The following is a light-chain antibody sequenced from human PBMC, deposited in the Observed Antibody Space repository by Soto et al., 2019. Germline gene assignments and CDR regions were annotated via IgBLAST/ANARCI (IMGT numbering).Light chain of an antibody. CDR2: DIS. CDR1: SSNIGANYT. Sequence: QSVLTQPPSVSGAPGQRVTFSCTGSSSNIGANYTVHWYQQLPGTAPKLLIYDISNRPSGVPDRFSGSKSGTSASLAITGLQAEDEADYYCQSYDSSQSYGNNLSGHVFGTGTKLTVL. J-gene: IGLJ1*01. CDR3: QSYDSSQSYGNNLSGHV. V-gene: IGLV1-40*01.